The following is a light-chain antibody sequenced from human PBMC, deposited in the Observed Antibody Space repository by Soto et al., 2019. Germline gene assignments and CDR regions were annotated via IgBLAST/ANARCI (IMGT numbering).Light chain of an antibody. V-gene: IGKV1-5*01. CDR3: LQYSSYPYS. CDR2: DVS. Sequence: DIQMTQSPSTLSASVGDRVTITCRARQSTGGWVAWFQQKPGKSPQLLIYDVSNLHTGVPRRFSGSGAGTESTLTISGLQPDDFASYYCLQYSSYPYSFGQGTKVDIK. CDR1: QSTGGW. J-gene: IGKJ2*03.